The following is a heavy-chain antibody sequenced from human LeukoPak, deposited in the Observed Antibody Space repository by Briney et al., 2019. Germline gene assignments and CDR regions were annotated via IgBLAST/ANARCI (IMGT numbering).Heavy chain of an antibody. CDR3: ARVDYSGSGMDV. CDR2: LYYSGSA. J-gene: IGHJ6*02. V-gene: IGHV4-39*01. CDR1: GGSISSSDFF. D-gene: IGHD3-10*01. Sequence: SETLSLTCTVSGGSISSSDFFWGWIRQPPGKGLEWIGSLYYSGSAYYNSSLKSRVSISVDTSRNQFSLQLNSVTAADTAVYYCARVDYSGSGMDVWGQGTTVTVSS.